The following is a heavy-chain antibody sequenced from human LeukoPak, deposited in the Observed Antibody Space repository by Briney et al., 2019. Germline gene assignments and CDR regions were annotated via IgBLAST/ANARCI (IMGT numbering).Heavy chain of an antibody. CDR1: GFTFSSYA. D-gene: IGHD5-18*01. CDR3: ARVAGGYSYGQYYYYMDV. J-gene: IGHJ6*03. V-gene: IGHV3-66*01. Sequence: PGGSLRLSCAASGFTFSSYAMSWVRQAPGKGLEWVSVIYSGGSTYYADSVKGRFTISRDNSKNTLYLQMNSLRAEDTAVYYCARVAGGYSYGQYYYYMDVWGKGTTVTISS. CDR2: IYSGGST.